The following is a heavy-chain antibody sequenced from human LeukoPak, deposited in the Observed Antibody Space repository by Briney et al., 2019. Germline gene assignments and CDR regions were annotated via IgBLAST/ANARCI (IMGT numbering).Heavy chain of an antibody. D-gene: IGHD3-10*01. Sequence: PSETLSLTCTVSSGSISSGGYYWSWIRQHPGKGLEWIGYIYYSGSTYYNPSLKSRVTISVDTSKNQFSLKLSSVTAADTAVYYGARRGKMVQPTYYYYMDVWGKGATVTVSS. CDR3: ARRGKMVQPTYYYYMDV. J-gene: IGHJ6*03. CDR2: IYYSGST. V-gene: IGHV4-31*03. CDR1: SGSISSGGYY.